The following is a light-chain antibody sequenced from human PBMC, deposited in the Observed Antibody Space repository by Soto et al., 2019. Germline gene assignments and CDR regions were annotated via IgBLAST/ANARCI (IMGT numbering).Light chain of an antibody. CDR3: QQSSNWPS. CDR2: DAS. CDR1: QSVTKNN. V-gene: IGKV3-11*01. J-gene: IGKJ1*01. Sequence: EIGLTVFTHTLASLSGARAELSCRASQSVTKNNFGWYQKHPGQATRLLIYDASSGATSIPARCSGSGSGTDITLTISIQAPEDFAVYYCQQSSNWPSFGQGTKVDIK.